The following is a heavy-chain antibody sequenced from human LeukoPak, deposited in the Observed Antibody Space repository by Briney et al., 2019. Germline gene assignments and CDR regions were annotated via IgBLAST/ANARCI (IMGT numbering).Heavy chain of an antibody. V-gene: IGHV4-59*01. CDR1: GVSISSYY. J-gene: IGHJ6*02. D-gene: IGHD3-3*01. CDR3: ARDGYYDFWSGYTRYYYGMDV. Sequence: SETLSLTCTVSGVSISSYYWSWLRQPPGKGLEWVGYIYYSGSTNYNPSLKRRVTISVETYKNQFSLQLSSVTAADTAVYYCARDGYYDFWSGYTRYYYGMDVWGQGTTVTVSS. CDR2: IYYSGST.